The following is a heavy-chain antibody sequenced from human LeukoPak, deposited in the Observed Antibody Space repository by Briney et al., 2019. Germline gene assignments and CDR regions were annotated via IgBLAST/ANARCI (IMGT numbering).Heavy chain of an antibody. Sequence: ASVKVSCKASGYTFTSYYMHWVRQAPGQGLEWMGIINPSGGSTSYAQKFQGRVTMTRDTSTSTVYMELSSLRSEDTAVYYCARNYCSGGSCYSYYYGMDVWGQGTTVTVSS. CDR1: GYTFTSYY. D-gene: IGHD2-15*01. J-gene: IGHJ6*02. CDR3: ARNYCSGGSCYSYYYGMDV. CDR2: INPSGGST. V-gene: IGHV1-46*01.